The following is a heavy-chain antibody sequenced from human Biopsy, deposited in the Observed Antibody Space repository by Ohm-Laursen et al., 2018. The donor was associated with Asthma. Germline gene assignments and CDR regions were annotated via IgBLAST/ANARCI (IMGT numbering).Heavy chain of an antibody. CDR2: IKHDGSEK. Sequence: SLRLSCAASGFTFGDYWMSWVRQVPGKGLEWVANIKHDGSEKNHVDSLKGRFTISRDNAKNLLLLQMNSLRAEDTAVYYCARTFHFWSPYHAEHYQLWGQGTLVTVSS. CDR3: ARTFHFWSPYHAEHYQL. D-gene: IGHD3-3*01. CDR1: GFTFGDYW. J-gene: IGHJ1*01. V-gene: IGHV3-7*01.